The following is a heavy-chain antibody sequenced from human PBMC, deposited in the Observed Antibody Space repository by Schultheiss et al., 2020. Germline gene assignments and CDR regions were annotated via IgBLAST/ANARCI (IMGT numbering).Heavy chain of an antibody. Sequence: SQTLSLTCAISGDSVSSNSAAWNWIRQSPSRGLEWLGRTYYRSKWYNDYAVSVKSRITINPDTSKNQFSLQLSSVTAADTAVYYCARQDYDYVWGSYYFDPWGQGTLVTVSS. V-gene: IGHV6-1*01. CDR3: ARQDYDYVWGSYYFDP. CDR2: TYYRSKWYN. D-gene: IGHD3-16*01. J-gene: IGHJ5*02. CDR1: GDSVSSNSAA.